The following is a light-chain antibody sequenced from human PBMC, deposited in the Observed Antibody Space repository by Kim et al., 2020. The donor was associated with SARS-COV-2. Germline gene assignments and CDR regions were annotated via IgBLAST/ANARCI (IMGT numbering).Light chain of an antibody. CDR2: AAS. CDR1: QGNKNA. CDR3: QQYVSSPLT. V-gene: IGKV1-17*01. J-gene: IGKJ4*01. Sequence: SATEGDKVTITPGTRQGNKNALGWCQQKRGKAPKRLSYAASTLESGVPSRCSGSGSGTEFTLTSSSLQREDIATYYCQQYVSSPLTFGGGTKVEIK.